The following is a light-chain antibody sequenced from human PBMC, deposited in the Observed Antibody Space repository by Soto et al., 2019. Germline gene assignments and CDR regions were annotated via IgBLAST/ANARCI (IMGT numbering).Light chain of an antibody. CDR2: GAS. CDR1: QSVSSSS. J-gene: IGKJ2*01. CDR3: QQYSSSPPKYT. Sequence: EIVLTQSPGTLSLSPGERATLSCRASQSVSSSSLAWYQQKPGQAPRLLIYGASSRATGIPDRFSGSGSGTGFTFTISRLEPEDFAVYYCQQYSSSPPKYTFGQGTKLEIK. V-gene: IGKV3-20*01.